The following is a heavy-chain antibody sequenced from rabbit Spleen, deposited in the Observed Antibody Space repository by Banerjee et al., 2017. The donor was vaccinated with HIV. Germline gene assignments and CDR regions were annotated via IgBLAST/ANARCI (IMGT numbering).Heavy chain of an antibody. V-gene: IGHV1S7*01. CDR2: IEPIFGTT. CDR1: GFDFNNYY. J-gene: IGHJ4*01. CDR3: ARGSATMTMVITGFYLNL. Sequence: QSLEESGGGLVQPGGSLTLSCKASGFDFNNYYMTWVRQAPGKGLQWIGLIEPIFGTTYYANWVNGRFTISSHNAQNTLYLQVKSLTAADTATYFCARGSATMTMVITGFYLNLWGQGTLVTVS. D-gene: IGHD2-1*01.